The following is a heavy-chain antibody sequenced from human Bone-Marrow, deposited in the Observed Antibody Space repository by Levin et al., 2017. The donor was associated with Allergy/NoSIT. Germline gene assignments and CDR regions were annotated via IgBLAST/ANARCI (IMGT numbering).Heavy chain of an antibody. Sequence: GASVKVSCKASGGTFSSYAISWVRQAPGQGLEWMGGIIPIFGTANYAQKFQGRVTITADESTSTAYMELSSLRSEDTAVYYCARAVVPAATSWGVGYYDYMDVWGKGTTVTVSS. D-gene: IGHD2-2*01. J-gene: IGHJ6*03. CDR1: GGTFSSYA. CDR3: ARAVVPAATSWGVGYYDYMDV. V-gene: IGHV1-69*13. CDR2: IIPIFGTA.